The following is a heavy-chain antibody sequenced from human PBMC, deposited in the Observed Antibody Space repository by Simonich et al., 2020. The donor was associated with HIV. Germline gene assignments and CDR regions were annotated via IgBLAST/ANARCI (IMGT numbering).Heavy chain of an antibody. V-gene: IGHV3-30*07. CDR3: ASGGSISSVWADDY. J-gene: IGHJ4*02. Sequence: QVQLVESVGGVVQPVRSLRLSCAASGFTFSSYAMHWVRQAPGKGLEWVAVISYDGSNKYYADSVKGRFTISRDNSKNTLYLQMNSLRAEDTAVYYCASGGSISSVWADDYWGQGTLVTVSS. CDR1: GFTFSSYA. CDR2: ISYDGSNK. D-gene: IGHD3-16*01.